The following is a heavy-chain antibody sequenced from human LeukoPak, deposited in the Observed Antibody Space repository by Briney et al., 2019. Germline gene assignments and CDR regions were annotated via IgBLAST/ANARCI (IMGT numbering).Heavy chain of an antibody. CDR1: GGSISSGDYY. J-gene: IGHJ5*02. CDR2: IYHSGST. CDR3: ARMPTDCSSTGCYGGWFDP. Sequence: SETLSLTCTVSGGSISSGDYYRSWIRQPPGKGLEWIGYIYHSGSTYYNPSLKSRVTISVDRSKNQFSLKLSSVTAADTAVYYCARMPTDCSSTGCYGGWFDPWGQGTLVTVSS. V-gene: IGHV4-30-2*01. D-gene: IGHD2-2*01.